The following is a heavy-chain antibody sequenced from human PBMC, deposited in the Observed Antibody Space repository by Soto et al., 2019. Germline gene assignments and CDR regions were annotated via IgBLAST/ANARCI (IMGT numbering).Heavy chain of an antibody. CDR3: ARVSILWWHLDY. D-gene: IGHD2-21*01. CDR1: GGSISSGGYS. Sequence: SETLSLTCAVSGGSISSGGYSWGWIRQPPGKGLEWIGYIYHSGSTYYNPSLKSRVTISVDRSKNQFSLKLSSVTAADTAVYYCARVSILWWHLDYWGQGTLVTVSS. V-gene: IGHV4-30-2*01. J-gene: IGHJ4*02. CDR2: IYHSGST.